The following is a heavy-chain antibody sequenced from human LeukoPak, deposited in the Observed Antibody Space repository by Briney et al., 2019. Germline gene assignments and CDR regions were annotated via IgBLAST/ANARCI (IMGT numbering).Heavy chain of an antibody. Sequence: GASVKVSCKASGYTFTSYAMNWVRQAPGQGLEWMGWINTNTGNPTYAQGFTGRFVFSLDTSVSTAYLQISSLKAEDTAVYYCARDIDSVWGSYRYNDYWGQGTLVTVSS. J-gene: IGHJ4*02. CDR3: ARDIDSVWGSYRYNDY. CDR1: GYTFTSYA. D-gene: IGHD3-16*02. V-gene: IGHV7-4-1*02. CDR2: INTNTGNP.